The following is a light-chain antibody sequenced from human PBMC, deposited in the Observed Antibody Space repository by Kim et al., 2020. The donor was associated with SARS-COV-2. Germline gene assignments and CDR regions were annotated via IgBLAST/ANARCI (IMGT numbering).Light chain of an antibody. CDR1: QNISSR. Sequence: ASVGDSIAITCRASQNISSRLSWYQQKQPKTAKLLIYYASSLEAGVASRFSSSSSWTTLTPTINSLQPDDVSASFCQQCDNCPWTFGQGTKVDIK. V-gene: IGKV1-5*01. CDR3: QQCDNCPWT. J-gene: IGKJ1*01. CDR2: YAS.